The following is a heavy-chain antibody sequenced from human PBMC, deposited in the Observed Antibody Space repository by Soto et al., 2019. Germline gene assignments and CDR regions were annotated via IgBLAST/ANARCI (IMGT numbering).Heavy chain of an antibody. D-gene: IGHD6-13*01. CDR1: GGSVSSGSYY. V-gene: IGHV4-61*01. CDR2: MYNSGNY. J-gene: IGHJ4*02. CDR3: ACGSSASAYIDY. Sequence: SETLALTCTVSGGSVSSGSYYWSWIRQPPGKGLEWIGYMYNSGNYDYNPSLKSRVTISVDTSKNQFSLKLNSVTAADTAVYYCACGSSASAYIDYWGQGTLVTVSS.